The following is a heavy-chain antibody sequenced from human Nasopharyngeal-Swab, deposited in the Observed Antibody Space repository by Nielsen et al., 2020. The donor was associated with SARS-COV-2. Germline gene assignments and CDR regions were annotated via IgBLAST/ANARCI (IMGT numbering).Heavy chain of an antibody. J-gene: IGHJ4*02. Sequence: GESLKISCAASGFTFSSYGMHWVRQAPGKGLEWVAVIWYDGSNKYYADSVKGRFTISRDNSKNTLYLQMNSLRAEDTAVYYCARDRPPYGDEFDCWGQGTLVTVSS. V-gene: IGHV3-33*01. CDR2: IWYDGSNK. D-gene: IGHD4-17*01. CDR3: ARDRPPYGDEFDC. CDR1: GFTFSSYG.